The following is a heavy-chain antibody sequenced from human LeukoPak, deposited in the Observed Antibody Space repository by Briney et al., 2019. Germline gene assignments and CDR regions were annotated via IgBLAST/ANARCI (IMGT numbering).Heavy chain of an antibody. CDR1: GGSISSYY. Sequence: SETLSLTCTVSGGSISSYYRSWIRQPPGKGLGWIGYIYYSGSTNYNRSLKSRVTISVDTSKNQFSLKLSSVTAADTAVYYCARVEAAAAPKIDYWGQGTLVTVSS. CDR2: IYYSGST. D-gene: IGHD6-13*01. J-gene: IGHJ4*02. CDR3: ARVEAAAAPKIDY. V-gene: IGHV4-59*01.